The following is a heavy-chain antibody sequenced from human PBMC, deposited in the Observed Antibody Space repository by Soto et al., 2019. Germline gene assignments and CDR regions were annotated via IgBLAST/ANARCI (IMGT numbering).Heavy chain of an antibody. CDR3: AKDHRPTQWFDP. CDR2: ISGSGGST. J-gene: IGHJ5*02. CDR1: GFTFSSYA. Sequence: LRLSCAASGFTFSSYAMSWVRQAPGKGLEWVSAISGSGGSTYYADSVKGRFTISRDNSKNTLYLQMNSLRAEDTAVYYCAKDHRPTQWFDPWGQGTLVTVSS. V-gene: IGHV3-23*01.